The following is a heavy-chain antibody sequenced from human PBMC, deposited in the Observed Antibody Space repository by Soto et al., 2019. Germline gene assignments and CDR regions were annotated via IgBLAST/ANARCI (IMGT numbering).Heavy chain of an antibody. CDR1: GYTFNRYW. D-gene: IGHD6-13*01. J-gene: IGHJ4*02. V-gene: IGHV5-10-1*01. CDR2: MGASNSFT. Sequence: GEALKSSWQVFGYTFNRYWITWVRRMPGKGLEVMAMMGASNSFTDYNPSFEGHGVLSVYLSVGTAYLRWSGLNSSDTAVWFCARHTGLALIPFHXWGQPSALTVS. CDR3: ARHTGLALIPFHX.